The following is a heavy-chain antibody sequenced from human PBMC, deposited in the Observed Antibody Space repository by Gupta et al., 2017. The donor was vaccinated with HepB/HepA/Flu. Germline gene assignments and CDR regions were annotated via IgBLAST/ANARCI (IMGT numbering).Heavy chain of an antibody. CDR1: GFTFSSYA. D-gene: IGHD4-4*01. CDR3: AKDDYSNTRWLFDY. J-gene: IGHJ4*02. Sequence: EVQLLESGGGLVQPGGSLRLSCAASGFTFSSYAMSWVRQAPGKGLEWVSAISGSGGRKYYADAGKGRFTISRDNSKNTLYLQMKEMREEETAVYYCAKDDYSNTRWLFDYGCQVPMVTVYS. V-gene: IGHV3-23*01. CDR2: ISGSGGRK.